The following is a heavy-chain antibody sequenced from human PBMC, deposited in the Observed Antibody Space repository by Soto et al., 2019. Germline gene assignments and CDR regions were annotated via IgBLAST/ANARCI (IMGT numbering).Heavy chain of an antibody. CDR2: IYYSGST. D-gene: IGHD3-22*01. J-gene: IGHJ3*02. Sequence: QVQLQESGPGLVKPSQTLSLTCTVSGGSISSGDYYWSWIRQPPGKGLEWIGYIYYSGSTNYNPSLKMRVTISVDTSKTQSSLKLSSVTAADTAVYYCARESVVVNVCAFDIWGQGTMVTVSS. CDR1: GGSISSGDYY. CDR3: ARESVVVNVCAFDI. V-gene: IGHV4-30-4*01.